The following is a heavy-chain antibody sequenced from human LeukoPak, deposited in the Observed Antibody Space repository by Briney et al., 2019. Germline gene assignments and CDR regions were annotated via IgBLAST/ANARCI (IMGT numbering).Heavy chain of an antibody. CDR3: ARASLGGRFLECRD. D-gene: IGHD3-3*01. V-gene: IGHV1-18*01. J-gene: IGHJ4*01. CDR1: GYTFTNYN. CDR2: ISGYNGDT. Sequence: ASVKVSCKAFGYTFTNYNINWVRQAPGQGLEWMGWISGYNGDTNYAQKFQGRVTMTTDTSTSTAYMELRSLTSDDTAVYFCARASLGGRFLECRDWGQGTLVTVSS.